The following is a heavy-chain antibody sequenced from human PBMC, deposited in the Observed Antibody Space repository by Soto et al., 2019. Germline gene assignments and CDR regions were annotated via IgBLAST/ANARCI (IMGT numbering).Heavy chain of an antibody. CDR1: GFSFGDYA. CDR3: AKSTGGTANGLDV. D-gene: IGHD2-8*02. Sequence: EVQLVESGGDLVQLGRSLRLSCAASGFSFGDYAMHWVRQAPGKGLEWVSGISWKSGSIGYADSVKGRFTISRDNAKNSLYLQMNSLRAEDTALYYCAKSTGGTANGLDVWGQGTTVTVSS. CDR2: ISWKSGSI. J-gene: IGHJ6*02. V-gene: IGHV3-9*01.